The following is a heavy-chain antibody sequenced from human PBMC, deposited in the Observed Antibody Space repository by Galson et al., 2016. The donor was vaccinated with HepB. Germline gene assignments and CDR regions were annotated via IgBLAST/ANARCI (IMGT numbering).Heavy chain of an antibody. J-gene: IGHJ4*02. Sequence: SLRLSCAASAFAFSDYYMSWIRQAPGKGLEWVSYISSSSSYTNYADSVKGRFTISRDNAQNSLYLQMNSLRAEDTAVYYCARDNTGSHGSGFDYWGQGTLVTVSS. CDR1: AFAFSDYY. V-gene: IGHV3-11*06. CDR2: ISSSSSYT. D-gene: IGHD2-15*01. CDR3: ARDNTGSHGSGFDY.